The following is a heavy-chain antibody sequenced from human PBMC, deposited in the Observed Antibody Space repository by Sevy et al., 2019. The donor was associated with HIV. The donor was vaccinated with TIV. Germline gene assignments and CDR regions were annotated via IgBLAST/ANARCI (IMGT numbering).Heavy chain of an antibody. Sequence: GGSLRLSCTASGFTFGDHAMSWFRQAPGKGLEWVGFIRSKAYGGTTEYAASVKGRFTISRDDSKSIAYLQMNSLKTEDTAVYYCTRHGSSSWGLGWFDPWGQGTLVTVSS. J-gene: IGHJ5*02. CDR3: TRHGSSSWGLGWFDP. CDR1: GFTFGDHA. D-gene: IGHD6-13*01. CDR2: IRSKAYGGTT. V-gene: IGHV3-49*03.